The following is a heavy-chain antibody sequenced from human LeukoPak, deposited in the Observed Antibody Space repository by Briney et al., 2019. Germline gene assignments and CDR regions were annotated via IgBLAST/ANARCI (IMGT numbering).Heavy chain of an antibody. J-gene: IGHJ6*03. V-gene: IGHV1-8*03. D-gene: IGHD3-22*01. CDR2: MNPNSGNT. CDR3: ARGGPRGVSRGGYYWGRKYYMDV. Sequence: ASVKVSCKASGYTFTSYDINWVRQATGQGLEWMGWMNPNSGNTGYAQKFQGRVTITRNTSISTAYMELSSLRSEDTAVYYCARGGPRGVSRGGYYWGRKYYMDVWGKGTTVTVSS. CDR1: GYTFTSYD.